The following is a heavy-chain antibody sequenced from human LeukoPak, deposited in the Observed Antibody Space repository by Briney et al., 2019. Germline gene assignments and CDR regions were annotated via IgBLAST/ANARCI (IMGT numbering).Heavy chain of an antibody. CDR1: GFTFSSYA. Sequence: GGSLRLSCAASGFTFSSYAVNWVRQAPGKGLEWVSTISGSGGSTYYADSVKGRFIISRDKSKNAQYLQMNSLRVEDTAVYYCAKEVIHWGQGTLVTVSS. CDR2: ISGSGGST. CDR3: AKEVIH. J-gene: IGHJ4*02. V-gene: IGHV3-23*01. D-gene: IGHD3-16*02.